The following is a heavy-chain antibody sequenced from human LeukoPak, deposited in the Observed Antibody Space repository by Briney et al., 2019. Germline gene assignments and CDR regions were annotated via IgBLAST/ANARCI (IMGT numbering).Heavy chain of an antibody. D-gene: IGHD2-21*02. CDR1: GFTFSSYA. CDR2: ISYDGSNK. Sequence: GSLRLSCAASGFTFSSYAMHWVRQAPGKGLEWVAVISYDGSNKYYADSVKGRFTISRDNSKNTLYLQMNSLRAEDTAVYYCARDHAYCGGDGSSGYYYYGMDVWGQGSTVTVSS. J-gene: IGHJ6*02. V-gene: IGHV3-30*04. CDR3: ARDHAYCGGDGSSGYYYYGMDV.